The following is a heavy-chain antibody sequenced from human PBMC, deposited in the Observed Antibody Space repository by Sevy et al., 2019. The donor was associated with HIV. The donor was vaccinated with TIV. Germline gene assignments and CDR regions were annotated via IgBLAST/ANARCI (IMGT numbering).Heavy chain of an antibody. Sequence: GGSLRLSCVASGFTFSNSWMNWVRQAPGKGLEWVANINPGGTEEFYVDSVKGRFIISRDNAKNSLFLQMNSQRAEDTAVYYCTRVSRGTDDDCWGQRTLVTVSS. V-gene: IGHV3-7*01. CDR2: INPGGTEE. CDR1: GFTFSNSW. J-gene: IGHJ4*02. D-gene: IGHD2-2*01. CDR3: TRVSRGTDDDC.